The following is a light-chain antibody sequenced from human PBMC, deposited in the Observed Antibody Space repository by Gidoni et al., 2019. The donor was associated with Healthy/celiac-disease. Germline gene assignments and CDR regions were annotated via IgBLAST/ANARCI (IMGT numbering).Light chain of an antibody. CDR1: QSVLYSSNNKQY. V-gene: IGKV4-1*01. J-gene: IGKJ3*01. CDR2: WAS. CDR3: QQYYSTPFT. Sequence: DIVMTQSPDSLAVSLGERATINCKSSQSVLYSSNNKQYLAWYQQKPGQPPKLLIYWASTRESGVPARFSGSGSGTDFTLTISSLQAEDVAVYYCQQYYSTPFTFGPGTKVDIK.